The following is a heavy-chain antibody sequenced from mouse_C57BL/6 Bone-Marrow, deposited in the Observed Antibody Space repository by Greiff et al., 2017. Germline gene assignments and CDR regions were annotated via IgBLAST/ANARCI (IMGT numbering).Heavy chain of an antibody. D-gene: IGHD5-5*01. CDR3: AVTSYPGAWFGG. Sequence: VQLQQSGPELVKPGASVKISCKASGYSFTGSYMHWVKQSPGHILDWIGYIYPYNGVTSYTQKFKGKATLTVDKSSSTAYLQLRSLTSEDSAVYYCAVTSYPGAWFGGWGQGTMVTV. V-gene: IGHV1-31*01. CDR1: GYSFTGSY. J-gene: IGHJ3*01. CDR2: IYPYNGVT.